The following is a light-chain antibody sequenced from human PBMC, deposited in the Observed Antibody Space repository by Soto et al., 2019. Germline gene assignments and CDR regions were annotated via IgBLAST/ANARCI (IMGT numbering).Light chain of an antibody. CDR3: QQSFSFPAT. CDR1: QSISDS. J-gene: IGKJ4*01. V-gene: IGKV1-39*01. CDR2: AAS. Sequence: DIQMTQSPSSLSASVGDRVTITCRASQSISDSLNWYQHKPGTAPKLLIYAASNLQSGVPSRFSGGGSGTDFTLTISSLQPEDFVTYFCQQSFSFPATFGGGTKVEIK.